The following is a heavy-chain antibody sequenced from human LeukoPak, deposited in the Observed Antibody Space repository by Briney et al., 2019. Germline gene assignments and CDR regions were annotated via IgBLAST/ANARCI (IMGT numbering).Heavy chain of an antibody. J-gene: IGHJ3*02. CDR3: ASPNYYDSSGYGIPNDAFDI. CDR1: GGTFSSYA. CDR2: IIPIFGTA. V-gene: IGHV1-69*13. Sequence: SVKVSCKASGGTFSSYAISWVRQAPGQGIEWMGGIIPIFGTANYAQKFQGRVTITADESTSTAYMELSSLRSEDTAVYYCASPNYYDSSGYGIPNDAFDIWGQGTMVTVSS. D-gene: IGHD3-22*01.